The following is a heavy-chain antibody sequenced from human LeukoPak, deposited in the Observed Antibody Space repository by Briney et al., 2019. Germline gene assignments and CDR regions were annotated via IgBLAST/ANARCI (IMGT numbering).Heavy chain of an antibody. CDR1: GFTFDDYA. CDR2: ISWNSGSI. Sequence: PGGSLRLSCVASGFTFDDYAMHWVRQAPGKGLEWVSGISWNSGSIGYADSVKGRFTISRDNAKNSLYLQMNSLRAEDTALYYCAKDRSGSFYYWGQGTLVTVSS. V-gene: IGHV3-9*01. J-gene: IGHJ4*02. CDR3: AKDRSGSFYY. D-gene: IGHD3-22*01.